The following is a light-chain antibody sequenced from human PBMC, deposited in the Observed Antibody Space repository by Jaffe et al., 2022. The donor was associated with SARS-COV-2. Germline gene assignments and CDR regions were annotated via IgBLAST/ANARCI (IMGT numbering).Light chain of an antibody. CDR1: SGSVSTTLY. Sequence: QTVVTQEPSLSVSPGGTVTLTCGLSSGSVSTTLYPSWYQQTPGQAPHTLIYNTNTRSSGVPDRFSGSILGNKAALTITGAQAEDESDYYCVIYMGNGLWVLGGGTRLTVL. J-gene: IGLJ3*02. V-gene: IGLV8-61*01. CDR3: VIYMGNGLWV. CDR2: NTN.